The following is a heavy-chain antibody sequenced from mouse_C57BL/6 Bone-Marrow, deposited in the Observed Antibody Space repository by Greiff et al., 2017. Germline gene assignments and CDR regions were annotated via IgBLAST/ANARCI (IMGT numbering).Heavy chain of an antibody. Sequence: VQLQQSGAELARPGASVKLSCKASGYTFTTYAISWVKPRTGQGLEWIGEFYPRSGNTYYNEKFKGKATLTADKSSSPVYLELRSLTSEDAAVYYCARVYYGNYWDFDVWGTGTTVTVAS. CDR3: ARVYYGNYWDFDV. D-gene: IGHD2-1*01. CDR2: FYPRSGNT. V-gene: IGHV1-81*01. J-gene: IGHJ1*03. CDR1: GYTFTTYA.